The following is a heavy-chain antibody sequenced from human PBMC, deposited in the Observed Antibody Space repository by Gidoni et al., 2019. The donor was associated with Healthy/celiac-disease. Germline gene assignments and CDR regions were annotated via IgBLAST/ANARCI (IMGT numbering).Heavy chain of an antibody. D-gene: IGHD6-6*01. V-gene: IGHV3-33*01. Sequence: QVQLVESGGGVVQPGRSLRLSCAASGFTFSSYGMHWVRQAPGKGLEWVAVIWYDGSNKYYADSVKGRFTISRDNSKNTLYLQMNSLRAEDTAVYYCARAKRQLVLSMDVWGQGTTVTVSS. CDR1: GFTFSSYG. CDR2: IWYDGSNK. CDR3: ARAKRQLVLSMDV. J-gene: IGHJ6*02.